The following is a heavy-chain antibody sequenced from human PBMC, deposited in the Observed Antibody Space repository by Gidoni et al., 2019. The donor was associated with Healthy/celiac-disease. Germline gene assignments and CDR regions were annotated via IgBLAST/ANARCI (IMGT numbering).Heavy chain of an antibody. CDR2: IGTAGDT. CDR1: GFTFSSYD. D-gene: IGHD6-19*01. J-gene: IGHJ6*02. V-gene: IGHV3-13*01. Sequence: EVQLVESGGGLVQPGGSLRLSCAASGFTFSSYDMHWVRQATGKGLEWVSAIGTAGDTYYPGSVKGRFTISRENAKNSLYLQMNSLRAGDTAVYYCARAARSGSDYYYYGMDVWGQGTTVTVSS. CDR3: ARAARSGSDYYYYGMDV.